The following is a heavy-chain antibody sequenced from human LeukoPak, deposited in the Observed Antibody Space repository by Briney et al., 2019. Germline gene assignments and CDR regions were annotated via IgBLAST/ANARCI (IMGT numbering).Heavy chain of an antibody. CDR3: ARERSGSEIFARSFDI. CDR1: GGSFSGYY. CDR2: INHSGST. Sequence: KPSETLSLTCAVYGGSFSGYYWSWIRQPPGKGLEWIGEINHSGSTNYNPSLKSRVTISVDTSKNQFSLKLSSVTAADTAVYYCARERSGSEIFARSFDIWGQGTMVTVSS. D-gene: IGHD3-3*01. J-gene: IGHJ3*02. V-gene: IGHV4-34*01.